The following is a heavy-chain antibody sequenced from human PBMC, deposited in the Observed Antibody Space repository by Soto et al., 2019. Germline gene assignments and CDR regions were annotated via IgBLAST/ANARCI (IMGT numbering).Heavy chain of an antibody. CDR1: GDSISNDYYH. V-gene: IGHV4-30-4*08. J-gene: IGHJ6*02. D-gene: IGHD1-1*01. CDR3: AREDDGGASFDV. CDR2: IHHRVSS. Sequence: QVQLQQSGPGLVKPSQTLSLTCTVSGDSISNDYYHWTWIRQPPEEGLEWIGYIHHRVSSLYNPYLKSRLTLSVDTSKVQFSLHPISLTAADTAVYFCAREDDGGASFDVWGQGTTVTVSS.